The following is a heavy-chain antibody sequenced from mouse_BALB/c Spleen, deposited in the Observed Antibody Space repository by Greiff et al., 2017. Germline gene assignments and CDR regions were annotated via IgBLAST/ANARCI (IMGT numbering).Heavy chain of an antibody. CDR3: ARDYDGAMDY. CDR2: INSNGGGT. Sequence: EVKLVESGGGLVKLGGSLKLSCAASGFTFSSYYMSWVRQTPEKRLELVAAINSNGGGTYSPDTVKGRFTISRDNAKNTLYLQMSSLKSEDTALYYCARDYDGAMDYWGQGTSVTVSS. D-gene: IGHD2-4*01. CDR1: GFTFSSYY. V-gene: IGHV5-6-2*01. J-gene: IGHJ4*01.